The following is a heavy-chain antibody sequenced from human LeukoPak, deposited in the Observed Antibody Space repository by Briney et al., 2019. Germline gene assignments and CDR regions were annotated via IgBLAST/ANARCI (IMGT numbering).Heavy chain of an antibody. V-gene: IGHV3-33*01. CDR2: IWYDGTNK. CDR3: ATVLRGSSWFYFDC. CDR1: GFTFSSYG. J-gene: IGHJ4*02. D-gene: IGHD6-13*01. Sequence: PGGSLRLSCAGSGFTFSSYGMHWVRQAPGKGLEGVAVIWYDGTNKYYADSVKGRFTISRDNSKNTLYLQMNSLRAEDTAVYYCATVLRGSSWFYFDCWGQGTLVTVSS.